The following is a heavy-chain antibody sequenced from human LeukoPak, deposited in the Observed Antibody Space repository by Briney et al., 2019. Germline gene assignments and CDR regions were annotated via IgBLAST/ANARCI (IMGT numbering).Heavy chain of an antibody. CDR3: AKDIGYYSNFDH. J-gene: IGHJ4*02. Sequence: GGSLRLSCSASGFIFDNYAMHWVRQVPGKGLEWVSLISWNSDRIEYVDSVKGRFTISRDNDANYVYLQMNNLRPEDTALYYCAKDIGYYSNFDHWGQGTLVTVSS. V-gene: IGHV3-43D*04. CDR2: ISWNSDRI. CDR1: GFIFDNYA. D-gene: IGHD2-15*01.